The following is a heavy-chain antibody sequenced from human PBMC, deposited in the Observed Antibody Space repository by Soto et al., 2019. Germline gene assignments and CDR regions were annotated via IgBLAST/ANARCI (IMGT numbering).Heavy chain of an antibody. CDR1: GFTFSSYG. J-gene: IGHJ6*02. CDR2: ISYDGSNK. D-gene: IGHD3-16*01. Sequence: QVQLVESGGGVVQPGRSLRLSCAASGFTFSSYGRHWVRQAPGKGLEWVAVISYDGSNKYYADSVKGRFTISRDNSKHTLYLQMNSLRAEDTAVYYCAKDGDTFGGEGYYGMDVWGRGTTVTVSS. V-gene: IGHV3-30*18. CDR3: AKDGDTFGGEGYYGMDV.